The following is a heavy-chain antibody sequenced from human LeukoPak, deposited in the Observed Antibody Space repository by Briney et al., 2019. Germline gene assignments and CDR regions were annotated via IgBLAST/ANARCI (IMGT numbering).Heavy chain of an antibody. CDR3: AKGRSGLFDY. V-gene: IGHV3-33*06. Sequence: GGSLRLSCAASGFTFSSYGMHRVRQAPGKGLEWVAVIWYDGSNKYYADSVKGRFTISRDNSKNTLYLQMNSLRAEDTAVYYCAKGRSGLFDYWGQGTLVTVSS. CDR1: GFTFSSYG. CDR2: IWYDGSNK. D-gene: IGHD6-25*01. J-gene: IGHJ4*02.